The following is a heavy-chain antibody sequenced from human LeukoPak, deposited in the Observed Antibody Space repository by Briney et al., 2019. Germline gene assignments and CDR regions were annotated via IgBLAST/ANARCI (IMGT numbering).Heavy chain of an antibody. CDR2: IYYSGST. J-gene: IGHJ5*02. Sequence: PSETLSLTCTVSGGSISSSSYYWGWIRQPPGKGLEWIGSIYYSGSTYYNPSLKSRVTISVDTSKNQFSLKLSSMTAADTAVYYCARHDLGYCSGGSCELNDWFDPWGQGTLVTVSS. D-gene: IGHD2-15*01. CDR1: GGSISSSSYY. V-gene: IGHV4-39*01. CDR3: ARHDLGYCSGGSCELNDWFDP.